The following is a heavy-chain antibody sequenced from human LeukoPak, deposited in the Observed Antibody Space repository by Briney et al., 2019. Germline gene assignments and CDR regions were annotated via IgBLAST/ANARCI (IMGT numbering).Heavy chain of an antibody. CDR2: ISGSGGST. Sequence: GGSLRLSCAASGFTFSSYAMSWVRRAPGKGLDWVSAISGSGGSTYYADSVKGRFTISRDNSKNTLYLQMNSLRAEDTAVYYCAKDWMVRGVIFDYWGQGTLVTVSS. D-gene: IGHD3-10*01. V-gene: IGHV3-23*01. CDR3: AKDWMVRGVIFDY. J-gene: IGHJ4*02. CDR1: GFTFSSYA.